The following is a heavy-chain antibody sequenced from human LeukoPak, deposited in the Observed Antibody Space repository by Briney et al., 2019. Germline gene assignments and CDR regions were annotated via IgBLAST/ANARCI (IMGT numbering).Heavy chain of an antibody. CDR3: ARNDGVPALSFDY. Sequence: APVKVSCKASGYTFTGHYMHWVRQAPGQGLEWMGWINPNSGGTNYAQKFQGRVTMTRDTSISTAYMELSRLRSDDTAVYYCARNDGVPALSFDYWGQRTLVTVSS. CDR1: GYTFTGHY. CDR2: INPNSGGT. J-gene: IGHJ4*02. D-gene: IGHD2-2*01. V-gene: IGHV1-2*02.